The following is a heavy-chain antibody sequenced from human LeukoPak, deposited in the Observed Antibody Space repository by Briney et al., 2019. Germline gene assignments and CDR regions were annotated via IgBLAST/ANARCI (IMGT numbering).Heavy chain of an antibody. J-gene: IGHJ6*03. CDR2: IYPGDSDT. D-gene: IGHD6-6*01. Sequence: GESLKISCKGSGYSFTSYWIGWVRQMPGKGLEWMGIIYPGDSDTRYSPSFQGQVTISADKSISTAYLQWSSLKASDTAMYYCARTLAARRYYYYYMDVWGKGTTVIVSS. CDR3: ARTLAARRYYYYYMDV. V-gene: IGHV5-51*01. CDR1: GYSFTSYW.